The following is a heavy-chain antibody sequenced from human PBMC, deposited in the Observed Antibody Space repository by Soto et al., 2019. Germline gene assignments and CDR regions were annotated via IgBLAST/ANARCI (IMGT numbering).Heavy chain of an antibody. CDR1: GNSVSSNSAA. CDR3: ARTTVAGTYSHFDY. Sequence: SQTISLTCAISGNSVSSNSAAWTWIRQSPSRGLEWLGRTYYRSKWYNDYAVSVKSRMTINPDTSKNQFSLQLNSVTPEDTAVYYCARTTVAGTYSHFDYWGPGTLLTVS. CDR2: TYYRSKWYN. V-gene: IGHV6-1*01. D-gene: IGHD6-19*01. J-gene: IGHJ4*02.